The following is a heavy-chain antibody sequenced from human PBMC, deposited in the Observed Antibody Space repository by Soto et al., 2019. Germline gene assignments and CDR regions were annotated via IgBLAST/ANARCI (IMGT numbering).Heavy chain of an antibody. D-gene: IGHD3-3*01. CDR1: GGTFSSYT. J-gene: IGHJ4*02. Sequence: SVKVSCKASGGTFSSYTISWVRQAPGQGLEWMGRIIPILGIANYAQKFQGRVTITADKSTSTAYMELSSLRSEDTAVYYCARAPTYDFWSGFYPFDYWGQGALVTVSS. V-gene: IGHV1-69*02. CDR3: ARAPTYDFWSGFYPFDY. CDR2: IIPILGIA.